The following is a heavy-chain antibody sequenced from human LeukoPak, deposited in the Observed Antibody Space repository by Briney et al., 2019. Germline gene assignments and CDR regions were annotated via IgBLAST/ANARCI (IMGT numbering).Heavy chain of an antibody. CDR3: ARHRWDYGDEKGFDY. CDR1: GGSISSSSYY. V-gene: IGHV4-39*01. Sequence: SETLSLTCTVSGGSISSSSYYWGWIRQPPGKGLEWIGSIYYSGSTYYNPSLKSRVTISVDTSKNQFSLKLGSVTAADTAVYYCARHRWDYGDEKGFDYWGQGTLVTVSS. J-gene: IGHJ4*02. D-gene: IGHD4-17*01. CDR2: IYYSGST.